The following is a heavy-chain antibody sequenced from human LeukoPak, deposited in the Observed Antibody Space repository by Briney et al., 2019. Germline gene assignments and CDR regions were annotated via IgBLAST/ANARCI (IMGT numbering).Heavy chain of an antibody. CDR2: IASDGSST. Sequence: GGSLRLSCAASGFTFSNAYMNWVRQAPGKGLVWVSRIASDGSSTTYADSVKGRFSISRDNAKNTLYLQMNSLRVEDTAVYYCARGRPHGNDYWGQGTLVTVSS. V-gene: IGHV3-74*01. CDR1: GFTFSNAY. D-gene: IGHD4-23*01. J-gene: IGHJ4*02. CDR3: ARGRPHGNDY.